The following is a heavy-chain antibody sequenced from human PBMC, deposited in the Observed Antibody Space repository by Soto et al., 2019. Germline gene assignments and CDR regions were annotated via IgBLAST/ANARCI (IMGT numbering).Heavy chain of an antibody. J-gene: IGHJ4*02. Sequence: SVPLRVTWAVEGGSFIDYDWSWIRQPPGKGLEWIGEINHSGSTNYSPSLKSRVTISIDTSKNQFSLKLTSLTAADTAVYYCARDLNREQRGFDCWGLGALVTVSS. D-gene: IGHD6-25*01. CDR3: ARDLNREQRGFDC. CDR1: GGSFIDYD. V-gene: IGHV4-34*01. CDR2: INHSGST.